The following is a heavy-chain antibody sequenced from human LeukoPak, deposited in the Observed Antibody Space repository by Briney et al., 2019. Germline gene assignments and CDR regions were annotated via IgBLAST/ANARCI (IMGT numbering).Heavy chain of an antibody. CDR2: IYYSGST. Sequence: LETLSLTCTVSGGSISSSSYYWGWIRQPPGKGLEWIGSIYYSGSTYYNPSLKSRVTISVDTSKNQFSLKLSSVTAADTAVYYCARNRILWFGESEPYYFDYWGQGTLVTVSS. D-gene: IGHD3-10*01. CDR3: ARNRILWFGESEPYYFDY. J-gene: IGHJ4*02. V-gene: IGHV4-39*01. CDR1: GGSISSSSYY.